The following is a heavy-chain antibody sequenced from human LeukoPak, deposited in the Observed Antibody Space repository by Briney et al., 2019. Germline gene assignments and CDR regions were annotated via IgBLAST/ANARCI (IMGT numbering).Heavy chain of an antibody. CDR1: GGSFSGYY. Sequence: SETLSLTCAVYGGSFSGYYWSWIRQPPGKGLEWIGEINHSGSTTYNPSLKSRVTISGDTSKNQFSLKLSSVTSADTAVYFCARVMEGDYGAMDVWGQGTTVTVSS. V-gene: IGHV4-34*01. CDR2: INHSGST. CDR3: ARVMEGDYGAMDV. J-gene: IGHJ6*02. D-gene: IGHD3-3*01.